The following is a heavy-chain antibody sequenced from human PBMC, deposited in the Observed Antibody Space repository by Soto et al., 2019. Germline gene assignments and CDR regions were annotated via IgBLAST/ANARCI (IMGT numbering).Heavy chain of an antibody. CDR1: GYTFTSYG. Sequence: ASVKGSCKASGYTFTSYGISWVRQAPGQGLEWMEWISAYNGNTNDAQKLQGRVTMTTDTFTRTGYMELRSLRSDDTAVYYCARANYDFWRGYSDYWGQGTLVTVSS. J-gene: IGHJ4*02. D-gene: IGHD3-3*01. V-gene: IGHV1-18*01. CDR3: ARANYDFWRGYSDY. CDR2: ISAYNGNT.